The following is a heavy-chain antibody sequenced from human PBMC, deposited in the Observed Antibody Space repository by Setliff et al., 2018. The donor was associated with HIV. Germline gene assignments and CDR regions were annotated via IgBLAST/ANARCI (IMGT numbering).Heavy chain of an antibody. CDR2: IYYSGST. V-gene: IGHV4-39*01. J-gene: IGHJ3*02. CDR3: ARPLSMSYNFWGDAFAI. Sequence: SETLSLTCAVYGGSFSGYYWGWIRQPPGKGLEWIGSIYYSGSTYYNPSLKSRVTISVDTSKNQLSLKLTSVTAADTAVYYCARPLSMSYNFWGDAFAIWGRGTMVTVSS. D-gene: IGHD3-3*01. CDR1: GGSFSGYY.